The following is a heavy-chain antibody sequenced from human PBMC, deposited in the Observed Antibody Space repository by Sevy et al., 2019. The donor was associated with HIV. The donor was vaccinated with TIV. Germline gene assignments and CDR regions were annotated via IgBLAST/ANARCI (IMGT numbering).Heavy chain of an antibody. CDR2: LSFGRGEI. V-gene: IGHV3-23*01. J-gene: IGHJ4*02. D-gene: IGHD2-8*01. CDR1: GFTFSKCS. Sequence: GESLKISCAASGFTFSKCSMSWVRQPPGKGLEWVATLSFGRGEINYADSVKGRFTISRDNSKSSVYLQMNNLRPEDTAVYYCAREGCTKPHDYWGQGTLVTVSS. CDR3: AREGCTKPHDY.